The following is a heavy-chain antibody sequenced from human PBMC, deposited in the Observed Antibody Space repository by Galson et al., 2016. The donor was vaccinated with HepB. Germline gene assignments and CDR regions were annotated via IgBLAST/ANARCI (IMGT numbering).Heavy chain of an antibody. CDR2: ISYDGGSH. CDR1: GFNFSNYG. V-gene: IGHV3-30*03. D-gene: IGHD2-2*01. CDR3: ARVRGSCSSTSCFVAMRRNFYYYAMDV. Sequence: SLRLSCAASGFNFSNYGFHWVRQAPGKGLEWVSLISYDGGSHYYADSVKGRIAVSRDNSKNTLYLQINSLRTEDTAVYYCARVRGSCSSTSCFVAMRRNFYYYAMDVWGQGTTVIVSS. J-gene: IGHJ6*02.